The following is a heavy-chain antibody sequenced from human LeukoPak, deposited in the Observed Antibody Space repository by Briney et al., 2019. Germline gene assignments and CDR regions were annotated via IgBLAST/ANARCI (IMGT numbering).Heavy chain of an antibody. V-gene: IGHV3-7*01. Sequence: PGGSLRLSCAASGFTFDIYWMTWVRQAPGKGLEWVANIKPDGSEKYHVDSVKGRFTISRDNAKNLLYLQMNNLRAEDTAIYYCVRLRRNSDRSGYYYFYNYWGQGIQVTVSS. CDR2: IKPDGSEK. CDR3: VRLRRNSDRSGYYYFYNY. CDR1: GFTFDIYW. J-gene: IGHJ4*02. D-gene: IGHD3-22*01.